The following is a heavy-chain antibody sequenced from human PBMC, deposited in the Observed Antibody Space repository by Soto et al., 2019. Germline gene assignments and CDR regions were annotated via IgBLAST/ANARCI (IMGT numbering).Heavy chain of an antibody. J-gene: IGHJ6*03. CDR1: GFTFDSFA. Sequence: EVQLLESGGDLVQPGGSLRLSCAASGFTFDSFAMSWVRQAPGRGLEWVSVISAGSGKTFYADSVRGRFTISRGDSKNTGYLQINSLRADDTALYFCTKDLIEAAANYSMGVWGRGTTVTVSS. CDR2: ISAGSGKT. D-gene: IGHD2-15*01. V-gene: IGHV3-23*01. CDR3: TKDLIEAAANYSMGV.